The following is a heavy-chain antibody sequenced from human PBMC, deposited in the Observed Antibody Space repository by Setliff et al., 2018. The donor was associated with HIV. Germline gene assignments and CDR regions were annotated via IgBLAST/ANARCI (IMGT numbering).Heavy chain of an antibody. Sequence: RASVKVSCKASGYTFTSFGISWVRQAPGQGLKWMGWISGYNGNTKYAQKFQGRVTMTTDTSTSTAYMELRSLRSDDTAVYYCARAYDTLTGYYDHWGQGTLVTVSS. CDR3: ARAYDTLTGYYDH. J-gene: IGHJ4*02. D-gene: IGHD3-9*01. CDR2: ISGYNGNT. CDR1: GYTFTSFG. V-gene: IGHV1-18*01.